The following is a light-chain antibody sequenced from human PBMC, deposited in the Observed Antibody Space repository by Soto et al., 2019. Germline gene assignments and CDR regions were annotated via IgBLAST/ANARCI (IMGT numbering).Light chain of an antibody. CDR3: QQYGNSPLT. V-gene: IGKV3-20*01. Sequence: EIVITQSPSTLSLSPRERSTLSCRASQSVRSGYFAWYQQKPGQAPRLLIFAVSSRATGIPDRFSGTGSGTDFTLTISRLEPEDFALYYCQQYGNSPLTFGGGTKVDNK. CDR2: AVS. J-gene: IGKJ4*01. CDR1: QSVRSGY.